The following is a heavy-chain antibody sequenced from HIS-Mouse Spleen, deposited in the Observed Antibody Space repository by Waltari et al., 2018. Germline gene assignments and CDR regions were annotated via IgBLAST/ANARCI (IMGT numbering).Heavy chain of an antibody. CDR2: ISSSSSYI. CDR1: GFTFISYS. V-gene: IGHV3-21*01. J-gene: IGHJ4*02. Sequence: EVQLVESGGGLVKPGGSLRLSCAASGFTFISYSMNGDRQAPGKGLAGVSSISSSSSYIYYADSVKGRFTISRDNAKNSLYLQMNSLRAEDTAVYYCARGGSYSDLDYWGQGTLVTVSS. CDR3: ARGGSYSDLDY. D-gene: IGHD1-26*01.